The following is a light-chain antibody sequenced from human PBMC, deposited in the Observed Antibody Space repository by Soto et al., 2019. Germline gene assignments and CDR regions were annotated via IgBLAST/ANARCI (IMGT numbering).Light chain of an antibody. CDR1: QSVKSN. J-gene: IGKJ5*01. Sequence: EMVMTQSPAILSVSPGESATLSCRASQSVKSNYLAWYQQHPGQPPRLLIYGISTRATGIPARFSGSGSGTEFSLAISSLQSEDFAVYYCQQYSKWPITFGQGTRLEI. V-gene: IGKV3-15*01. CDR2: GIS. CDR3: QQYSKWPIT.